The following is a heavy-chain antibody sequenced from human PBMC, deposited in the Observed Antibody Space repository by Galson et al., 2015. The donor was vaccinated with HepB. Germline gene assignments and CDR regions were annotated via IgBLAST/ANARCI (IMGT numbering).Heavy chain of an antibody. J-gene: IGHJ4*02. D-gene: IGHD7-27*01. CDR1: GFTFSSYA. CDR2: ISGSGDST. V-gene: IGHV3-23*01. Sequence: SLRLSCAASGFTFSSYAMSWVRQAPGKGLERVSVISGSGDSTDYADSVKGRFTISRDKSKNTLYLQMNSLRVEDTAVYYCAKEAEGWGAANSYYFDYWGQGTLVTVSS. CDR3: AKEAEGWGAANSYYFDY.